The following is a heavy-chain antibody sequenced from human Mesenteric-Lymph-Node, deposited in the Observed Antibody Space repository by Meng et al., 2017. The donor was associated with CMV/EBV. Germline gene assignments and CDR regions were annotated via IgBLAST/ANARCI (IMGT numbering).Heavy chain of an antibody. CDR2: ISWDGGST. CDR3: AKGDHRGGDYADAFDI. Sequence: GGSLRLSCVASGFTFDAYTMHWVRQAPGKGLEWVSLISWDGGSTYYADSVKGRFTISRDNSKNSLNLQMNSLRTEDTALYYCAKGDHRGGDYADAFDIWGQGTMVTVSS. CDR1: GFTFDAYT. V-gene: IGHV3-43*01. D-gene: IGHD4-17*01. J-gene: IGHJ3*02.